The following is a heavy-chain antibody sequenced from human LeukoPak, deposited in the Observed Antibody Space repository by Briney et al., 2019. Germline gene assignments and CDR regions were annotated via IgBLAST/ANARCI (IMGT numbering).Heavy chain of an antibody. CDR3: ARVGGPYSSSDHRSDY. D-gene: IGHD6-6*01. J-gene: IGHJ4*02. CDR2: INHSGST. Sequence: SETLSLTCTVSGGSISSYYWSWIRQPPGKGLEWIGEINHSGSTNYYPSLKSRVTISVDTSKNQFSLKLSSVTAADTAVYYCARVGGPYSSSDHRSDYWGQGTLVTVSS. V-gene: IGHV4-34*01. CDR1: GGSISSYY.